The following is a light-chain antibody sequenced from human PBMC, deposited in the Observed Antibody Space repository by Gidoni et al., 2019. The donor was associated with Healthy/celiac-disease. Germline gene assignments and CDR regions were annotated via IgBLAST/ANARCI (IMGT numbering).Light chain of an antibody. Sequence: QLLIYLGSNRASGVPDRFSGSGSGTEFTLKISRVEAEAVGVYCCILALQTTPRYTFGQGTKLEIK. CDR3: ILALQTTPRYT. J-gene: IGKJ2*01. CDR2: LGS. V-gene: IGKV2-28*01.